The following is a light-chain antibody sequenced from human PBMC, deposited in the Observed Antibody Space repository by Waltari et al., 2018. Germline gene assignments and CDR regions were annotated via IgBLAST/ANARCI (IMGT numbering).Light chain of an antibody. CDR3: QTYDSTVSASV. J-gene: IGLJ2*01. CDR1: RSNIGTVYP. CDR2: SNN. Sequence: QSLLTQPPSVSGAPGQRVTISCSWGRSNIGTVYPVHWYQQFPGAPPKLLIYSNNKRPSGVPDRFSASKSGTSASLDITGLQVEDEAVYYCQTYDSTVSASVFGGGTKLTVL. V-gene: IGLV1-40*01.